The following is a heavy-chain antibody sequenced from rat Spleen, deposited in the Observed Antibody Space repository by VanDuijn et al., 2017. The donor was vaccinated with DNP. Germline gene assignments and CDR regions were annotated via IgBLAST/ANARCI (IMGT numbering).Heavy chain of an antibody. J-gene: IGHJ3*01. Sequence: EVRLVESGGGLVQPGRSLKLSCAVSGFTFSKEAMAWVRQAPTKGLEWVASISVGGGNTYYRDSVKGRFTISRDNAKSTLYLQMNSLRSEDMATYYCARTYNSGYGGFAYWGQGTLVTVSS. V-gene: IGHV5-25*01. CDR2: ISVGGGNT. D-gene: IGHD4-3*01. CDR3: ARTYNSGYGGFAY. CDR1: GFTFSKEA.